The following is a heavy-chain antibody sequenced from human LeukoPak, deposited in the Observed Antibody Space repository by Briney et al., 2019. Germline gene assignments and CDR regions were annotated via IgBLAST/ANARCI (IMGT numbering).Heavy chain of an antibody. D-gene: IGHD2-2*01. Sequence: GGSLRLSCAASGFTFSDYYMSRIRQAPGKGLEWVSYISSSGSTIYYADSVKGRFTISRDNAKNSLYLQMNSLRAEDTAVYYCARGHVNIVVVPAASDGGYGWFDPWGQGTLVTVSS. CDR2: ISSSGSTI. CDR1: GFTFSDYY. J-gene: IGHJ5*02. V-gene: IGHV3-11*01. CDR3: ARGHVNIVVVPAASDGGYGWFDP.